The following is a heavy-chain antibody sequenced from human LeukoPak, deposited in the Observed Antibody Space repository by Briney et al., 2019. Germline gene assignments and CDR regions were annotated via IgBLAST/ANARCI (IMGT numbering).Heavy chain of an antibody. Sequence: GGSLRLSCAASGFTFDDYTMHWVRQAPGKGLEWVSLISWDGGSTYYADSVKGRFTISRDNSKNSLYLQMNSLRTEDTALYYCAKEGSYSGSYDYWGQGTLVTVSS. D-gene: IGHD1-26*01. V-gene: IGHV3-43*01. CDR1: GFTFDDYT. CDR2: ISWDGGST. CDR3: AKEGSYSGSYDY. J-gene: IGHJ4*02.